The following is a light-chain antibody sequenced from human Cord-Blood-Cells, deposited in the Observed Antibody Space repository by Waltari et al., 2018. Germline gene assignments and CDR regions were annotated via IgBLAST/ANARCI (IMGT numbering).Light chain of an antibody. Sequence: DIQMTQPPSSLSASVGDRVTITCQASQDISNYLNWYQQKPGKAPKLLIYDASNLETGVPSRFSGSGSGTDFTFTISSLQPEDIATYYCQQYDNPPRTFGGGTKVEIK. CDR3: QQYDNPPRT. J-gene: IGKJ4*01. V-gene: IGKV1-33*01. CDR1: QDISNY. CDR2: DAS.